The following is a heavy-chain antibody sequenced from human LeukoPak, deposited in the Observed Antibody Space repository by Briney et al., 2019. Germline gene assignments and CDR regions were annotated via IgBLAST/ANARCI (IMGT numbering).Heavy chain of an antibody. J-gene: IGHJ4*02. V-gene: IGHV4-4*09. Sequence: SETLSLTCTVSGGSISTYYWSWIRRPPGKGLEWIAYIHASGPTNYNPSLKSRITISVDTSKNQFSLRLSSVTAADTAVYYCARHDAGIAARPFDNWGQGTLVTVSS. CDR2: IHASGPT. CDR1: GGSISTYY. CDR3: ARHDAGIAARPFDN. D-gene: IGHD6-6*01.